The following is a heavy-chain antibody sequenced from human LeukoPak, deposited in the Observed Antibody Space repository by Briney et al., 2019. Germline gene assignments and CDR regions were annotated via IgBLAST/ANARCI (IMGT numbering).Heavy chain of an antibody. CDR2: ISGSGGRT. CDR3: ARVRADYDTSGYDY. Sequence: GGSLRLSCAASGFTFSSFAVSWVRQAPGKGLEWVAGISGSGGRTDYADSVKGRFTISRDNAKNTLYLQMNSLRAEDTAVYYCARVRADYDTSGYDYWGQGTLVTVSS. CDR1: GFTFSSFA. D-gene: IGHD3-22*01. V-gene: IGHV3-23*01. J-gene: IGHJ4*02.